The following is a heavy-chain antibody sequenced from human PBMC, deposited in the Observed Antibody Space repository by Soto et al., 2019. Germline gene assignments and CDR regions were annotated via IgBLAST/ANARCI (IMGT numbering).Heavy chain of an antibody. CDR1: GSSFSSVDYY. D-gene: IGHD2-15*01. J-gene: IGHJ4*02. Sequence: SDTLSLTCTVSGSSFSSVDYYWIWIRQHLGEGLEWIGYIYHSGSTYYNPSLKSRVIISRDTSKNQFSLKLSSVTAADTAVYFCARRSVAVAATRGFFDYWGQG. CDR2: IYHSGST. V-gene: IGHV4-31*03. CDR3: ARRSVAVAATRGFFDY.